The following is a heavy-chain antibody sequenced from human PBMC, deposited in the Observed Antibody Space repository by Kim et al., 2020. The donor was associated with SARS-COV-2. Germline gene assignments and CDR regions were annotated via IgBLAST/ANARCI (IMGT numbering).Heavy chain of an antibody. J-gene: IGHJ4*02. V-gene: IGHV3-66*01. Sequence: GGSLRLSCAASGFTVSSNYMSWVRQAPGKGLEWVSVIYSGGSTYYADSVKGRFTISRDNSKNTLYLQMNSLRAEDTAVYYCAREHWFGEFHKWGQGTLVTVSS. CDR3: AREHWFGEFHK. CDR2: IYSGGST. D-gene: IGHD3-10*01. CDR1: GFTVSSNY.